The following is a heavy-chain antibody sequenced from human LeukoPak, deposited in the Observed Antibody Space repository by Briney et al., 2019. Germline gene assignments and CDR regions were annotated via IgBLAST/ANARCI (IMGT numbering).Heavy chain of an antibody. CDR1: GGPFSSYT. Sequence: ASVKVSCKASGGPFSSYTINWVRLVPGQGLEWMGRIFPIIDMANYAQKFHGRVTIIADKSTNTAYMELSSLRPEDTAVYYCARGRGEMATIKGCAFDIWGQGTMVTVSP. J-gene: IGHJ3*02. D-gene: IGHD5-24*01. CDR2: IFPIIDMA. V-gene: IGHV1-69*02. CDR3: ARGRGEMATIKGCAFDI.